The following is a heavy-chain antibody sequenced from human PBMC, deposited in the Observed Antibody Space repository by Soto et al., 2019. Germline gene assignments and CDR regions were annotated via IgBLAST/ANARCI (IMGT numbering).Heavy chain of an antibody. V-gene: IGHV1-69*13. CDR2: IIPIFGTA. CDR1: GGTFSSYA. D-gene: IGHD3-9*01. CDR3: ARHFLYDILTYAGSAQKSAKQDFDY. J-gene: IGHJ4*02. Sequence: SVKVSCKASGGTFSSYAISWVRQAPGQGLEWMGGIIPIFGTANYAQKFQGRVTITADESTSTAYMELSSLRSEDTAVYYCARHFLYDILTYAGSAQKSAKQDFDYWGQATLVTVSS.